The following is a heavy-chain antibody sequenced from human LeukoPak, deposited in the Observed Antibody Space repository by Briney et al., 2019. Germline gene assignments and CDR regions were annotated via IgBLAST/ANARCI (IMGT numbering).Heavy chain of an antibody. CDR1: GFTFSSYS. D-gene: IGHD1-26*01. CDR3: ARSNLVGAISPDY. J-gene: IGHJ4*02. CDR2: ISSSSSYI. Sequence: GGSLRLSCAASGFTFSSYSMNWVRQAPGKGLEWVSSISSSSSYIYYADSVKGRFTISRDNAKNSLYLQMNSLRAEDTAVYYCARSNLVGAISPDYWGQGTLVTVSS. V-gene: IGHV3-21*01.